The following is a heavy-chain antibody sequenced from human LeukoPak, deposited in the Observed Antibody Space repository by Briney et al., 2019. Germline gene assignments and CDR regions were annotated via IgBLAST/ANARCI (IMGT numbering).Heavy chain of an antibody. CDR2: IIPIFGTA. V-gene: IGHV1-69*13. J-gene: IGHJ4*02. CDR1: GGTFISYA. CDR3: AVGSGDGSGYYFDY. Sequence: GASVKVSCKASGGTFISYAISWVRQAHGQGLEWMGGIIPIFGTANYAQKFQGRVTITADESTSTAYMELSSLRSEDTAVYYCAVGSGDGSGYYFDYWGQGTLVTVSS. D-gene: IGHD5-24*01.